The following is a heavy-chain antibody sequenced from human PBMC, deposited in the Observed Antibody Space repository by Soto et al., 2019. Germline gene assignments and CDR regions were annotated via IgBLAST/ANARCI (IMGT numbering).Heavy chain of an antibody. CDR3: ARGLGGY. D-gene: IGHD3-16*01. V-gene: IGHV3-7*03. CDR2: VKQDGSER. J-gene: IGHJ4*02. CDR1: GFDFSTYW. Sequence: EVQLVESGGGLVQPGGSLRLSCAASGFDFSTYWMTWVRQAPGKGLEWVASVKQDGSERHHVDSVKGRFTISRDNPKTAFYLQMNSLRVEDTAVYYCARGLGGYWGQGTLVTVSS.